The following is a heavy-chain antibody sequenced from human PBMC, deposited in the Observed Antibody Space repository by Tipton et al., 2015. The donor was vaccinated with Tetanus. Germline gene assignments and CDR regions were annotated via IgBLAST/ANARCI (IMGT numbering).Heavy chain of an antibody. J-gene: IGHJ5*02. CDR2: IYHTGAA. CDR3: ARDFGSNHTWFDP. D-gene: IGHD6-13*01. Sequence: TLSLTCTVSGDSLARGGYYWTWIRHLPGKGLEWIGYIYHTGAAHYNPSLKSRVTLSVDMSKNQFFLKMISMTAADTAVYFCARDFGSNHTWFDPWGQGTPVSVSS. CDR1: GDSLARGGYY. V-gene: IGHV4-31*03.